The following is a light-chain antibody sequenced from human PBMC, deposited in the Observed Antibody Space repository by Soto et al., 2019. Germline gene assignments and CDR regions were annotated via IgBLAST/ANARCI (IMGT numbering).Light chain of an antibody. J-gene: IGLJ1*01. Sequence: QSVLTQPASVSGSPGQSITISCTGTSSDIGSYDRVSWYQQHPGTAPKLIIYEVTKRPSGVSTRFSGSKSGNTASLTISGLQAVDEADYYCCSFADFTYVFGTGTKLTVL. CDR3: CSFADFTYV. CDR1: SSDIGSYDR. V-gene: IGLV2-23*02. CDR2: EVT.